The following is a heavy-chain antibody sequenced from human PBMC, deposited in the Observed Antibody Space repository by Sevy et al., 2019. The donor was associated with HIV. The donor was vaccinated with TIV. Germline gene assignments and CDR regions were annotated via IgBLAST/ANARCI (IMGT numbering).Heavy chain of an antibody. CDR2: IYYSGST. V-gene: IGHV4-59*01. CDR3: ARERSGYYYGSSTFDI. D-gene: IGHD3-22*01. CDR1: GGSISSYY. Sequence: SETLSLTCTVSGGSISSYYWSWIRQPPGKGLEWIGYIYYSGSTNYNPSLKSRVTISVDTSKNQFSLKLSSVTAADTAVYYCARERSGYYYGSSTFDIWAKGQWSPSPQ. J-gene: IGHJ3*02.